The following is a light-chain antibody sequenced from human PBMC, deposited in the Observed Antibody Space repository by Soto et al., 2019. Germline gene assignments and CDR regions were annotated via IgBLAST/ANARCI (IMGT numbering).Light chain of an antibody. Sequence: QSVLTQPASVSGSPGQSITIPCTGTSSDVGGYNYVSWYQQHPGKAPKLMIYDVTNRPSGVSNRFSGSKSGNTASLTISGLQAEDEADYYCSSYTSSSTLVLFGGGTKVTVL. CDR1: SSDVGGYNY. J-gene: IGLJ2*01. CDR3: SSYTSSSTLVL. V-gene: IGLV2-14*03. CDR2: DVT.